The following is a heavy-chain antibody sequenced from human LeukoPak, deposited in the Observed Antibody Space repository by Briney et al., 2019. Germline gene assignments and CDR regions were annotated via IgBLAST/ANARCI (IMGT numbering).Heavy chain of an antibody. CDR1: GYSFTNYW. CDR2: IYPGDSDT. V-gene: IGHV5-51*01. CDR3: ARRGSYVGGIDY. D-gene: IGHD1-26*01. J-gene: IGHJ4*02. Sequence: GESLKISCQASGYSFTNYWICWVRQMPGKGLEWLGIIYPGDSDTRYSPSFQGQVTISVDKSISTAYLQWRSLKASDTAMYYCARRGSYVGGIDYWGQGTLVTVSS.